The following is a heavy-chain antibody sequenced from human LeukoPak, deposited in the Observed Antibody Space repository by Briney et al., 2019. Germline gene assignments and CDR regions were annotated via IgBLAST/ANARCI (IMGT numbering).Heavy chain of an antibody. D-gene: IGHD6-19*01. CDR1: GFTFSSYG. CDR3: AKDEAVAGTGTDAFDI. Sequence: PGGSLRLSCAASGFTFSSYGMHWVRQAPGKGLEWVAFIRYDGSNKYYADSVKGRFTISRDNSKNTLYLQMNSLRAEDTAVYYCAKDEAVAGTGTDAFDIWGQGTMVTVSS. J-gene: IGHJ3*02. V-gene: IGHV3-30*02. CDR2: IRYDGSNK.